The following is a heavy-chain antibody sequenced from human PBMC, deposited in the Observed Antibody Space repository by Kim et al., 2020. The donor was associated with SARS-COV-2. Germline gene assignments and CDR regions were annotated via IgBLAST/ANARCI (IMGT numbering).Heavy chain of an antibody. CDR2: IYYSGST. CDR3: ARHGSSSWVLFDY. Sequence: SATLSLTCTVSGGSISSSSYYWGWIRQPPGKGLEWIGSIYYSGSTYYNPSLKSRVTISVDTSKNQFSLKLSSVTAADTAVYYCARHGSSSWVLFDYWGQGTLVTVSS. D-gene: IGHD6-13*01. CDR1: GGSISSSSYY. V-gene: IGHV4-39*01. J-gene: IGHJ4*02.